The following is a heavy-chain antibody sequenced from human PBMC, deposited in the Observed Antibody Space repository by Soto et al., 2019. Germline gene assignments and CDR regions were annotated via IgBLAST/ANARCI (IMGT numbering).Heavy chain of an antibody. J-gene: IGHJ4*02. V-gene: IGHV1-18*01. D-gene: IGHD3-3*01. Sequence: GASVKVSCKASGYTFTSYGISWVRQAPGQGLEWMGWISAYNGNTNYAQKLQGRVTMTTDTSTSAAYMELRSLRSDDTAVYYCARDVAIFGVVITPVRYFDYWGQGTLVTVSS. CDR1: GYTFTSYG. CDR2: ISAYNGNT. CDR3: ARDVAIFGVVITPVRYFDY.